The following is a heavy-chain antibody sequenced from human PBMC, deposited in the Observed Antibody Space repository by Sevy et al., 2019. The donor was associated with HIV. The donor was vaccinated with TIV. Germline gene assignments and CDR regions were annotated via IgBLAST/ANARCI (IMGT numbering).Heavy chain of an antibody. V-gene: IGHV3-7*01. J-gene: IGHJ4*02. CDR1: GFTFSDYW. Sequence: GGSLRLSCTASGFTFSDYWMSWVRQAPGKGLEWVANIKQDGSDKHYVDSVKGRFTISRDNAKNSLYLQMNSLRAGDTAVYYCARGVTTVTPFDYWGPGTLVTVSS. CDR2: IKQDGSDK. D-gene: IGHD4-17*01. CDR3: ARGVTTVTPFDY.